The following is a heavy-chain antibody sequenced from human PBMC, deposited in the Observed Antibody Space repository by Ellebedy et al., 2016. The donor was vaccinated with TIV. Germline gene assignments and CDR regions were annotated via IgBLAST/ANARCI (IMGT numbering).Heavy chain of an antibody. Sequence: PGGSLRLSCAASGIMFSNYDMHWVRQAPGKGLEWVAYTRFDGRNKYYADSVKGRFTISRDNSKDALYLQMDSLRADDTAVYYCAKAGPLGRLGSADYWGQGTLVTVSS. D-gene: IGHD3-16*01. CDR1: GIMFSNYD. J-gene: IGHJ4*02. CDR2: TRFDGRNK. CDR3: AKAGPLGRLGSADY. V-gene: IGHV3-30*02.